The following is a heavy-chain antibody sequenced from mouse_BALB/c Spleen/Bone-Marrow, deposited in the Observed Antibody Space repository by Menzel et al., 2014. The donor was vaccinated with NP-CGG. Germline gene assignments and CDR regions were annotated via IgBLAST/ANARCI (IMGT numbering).Heavy chain of an antibody. V-gene: IGHV1-7*01. D-gene: IGHD2-2*01. CDR1: GYTFTSYW. J-gene: IGHJ2*01. CDR3: ARSGGYDAFSY. CDR2: INPSTGYT. Sequence: QVQLKESGAELAKPGASVKMSCKASGYTFTSYWMHWVKQRPGQGLEWIGYINPSTGYTEYNQKFKDKSTLTADKSSSTADMQLSSLTSEDSAVYYCARSGGYDAFSYWGQGTTLTVSS.